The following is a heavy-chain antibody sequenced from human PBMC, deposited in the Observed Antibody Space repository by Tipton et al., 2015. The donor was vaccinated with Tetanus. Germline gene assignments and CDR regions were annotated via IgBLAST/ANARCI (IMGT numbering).Heavy chain of an antibody. V-gene: IGHV4-31*03. J-gene: IGHJ2*01. CDR1: GGSITNGGYY. CDR3: ARERIRLIGDVIFRYFDL. CDR2: ISYTGTT. Sequence: TLSLTCTVSGGSITNGGYYWSWIRQHPGKGLDWIGYISYTGTTHYNPSLKSRVTISLDRSKNQFSLKLTSVTAADTAVYYCARERIRLIGDVIFRYFDLWGRGTLVTVSS. D-gene: IGHD3-3*02.